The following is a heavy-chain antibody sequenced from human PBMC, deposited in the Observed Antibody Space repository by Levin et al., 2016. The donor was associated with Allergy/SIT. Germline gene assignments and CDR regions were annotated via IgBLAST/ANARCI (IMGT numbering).Heavy chain of an antibody. V-gene: IGHV4-4*02. Sequence: GSLRLSCAVSGGSISSSNWWSWVRQPPGKGLEWIGEIYHSGSTNYNPSLKSRVTISVDKSKNQFSLKLSSVTAADTAVYYCARDGIAQWLVGGHWFDPWGQGTLVTVSS. J-gene: IGHJ5*02. CDR3: ARDGIAQWLVGGHWFDP. D-gene: IGHD6-19*01. CDR1: GGSISSSNW. CDR2: IYHSGST.